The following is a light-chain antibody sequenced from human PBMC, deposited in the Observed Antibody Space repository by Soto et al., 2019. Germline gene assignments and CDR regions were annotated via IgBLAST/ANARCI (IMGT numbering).Light chain of an antibody. V-gene: IGLV1-47*01. J-gene: IGLJ1*01. CDR1: ISNIGSNF. CDR3: ATWDDSLSGQV. CDR2: RNN. Sequence: QSVLTQPPSASGTPGQRVTISCSGSISNIGSNFVYWYQQLPGTAPKLLIYRNNQRPSGVPDRFSGSKSGTSASLAISGLRSEDEADYYCATWDDSLSGQVFGTGTKLTVL.